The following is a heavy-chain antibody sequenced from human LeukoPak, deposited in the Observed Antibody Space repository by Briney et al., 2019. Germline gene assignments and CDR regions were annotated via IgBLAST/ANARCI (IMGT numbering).Heavy chain of an antibody. CDR2: IYHSGST. CDR1: GGSFSGYY. CDR3: ARGPSMRTLRPKRYFDY. D-gene: IGHD2-8*01. V-gene: IGHV4-34*01. Sequence: SETLSLTCAVYGGSFSGYYWGWIRQPPGKGLEWIGSIYHSGSTYYNPSLKSRVTISVDTSKNQFSLKLSSVTAADTAVYYCARGPSMRTLRPKRYFDYWGQGTLVTVSS. J-gene: IGHJ4*02.